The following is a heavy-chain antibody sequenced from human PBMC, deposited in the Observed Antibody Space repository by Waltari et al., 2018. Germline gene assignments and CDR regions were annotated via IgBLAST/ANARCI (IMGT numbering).Heavy chain of an antibody. D-gene: IGHD2-15*01. CDR3: ARDRGRGLYFDS. CDR2: VHRSGKP. V-gene: IGHV4-4*02. J-gene: IGHJ4*02. Sequence: QVQLQESGPGLVKPSGTLSLTCAVAGDSMSGRDWWSWVRQAPGKGLEWVGQVHRSGKPHYSPSLGSRVTVSIDTSNKQFSLILTSATAADTAVYYCARDRGRGLYFDSWGQGTLVTVSP. CDR1: GDSMSGRDW.